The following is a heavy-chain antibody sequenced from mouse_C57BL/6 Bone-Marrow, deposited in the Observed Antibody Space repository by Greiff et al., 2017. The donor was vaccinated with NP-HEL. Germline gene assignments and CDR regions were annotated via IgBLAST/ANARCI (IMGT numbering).Heavy chain of an antibody. CDR3: ARNLLLWYFCFYFDY. V-gene: IGHV1-64*01. CDR2: IHPNSGST. Sequence: QVQLQQPGAELVKPGASVKLSCKASGSTFTSYWMHWVKQRPGQGLEWIGMIHPNSGSTNYNEKFKSKATLTVDNSSSTAYMQLSSLTSEDSAVYYCARNLLLWYFCFYFDYWGQGTTLTVSS. D-gene: IGHD2-1*01. CDR1: GSTFTSYW. J-gene: IGHJ2*01.